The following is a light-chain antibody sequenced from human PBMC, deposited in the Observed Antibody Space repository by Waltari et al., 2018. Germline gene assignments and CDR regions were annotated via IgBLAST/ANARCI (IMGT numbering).Light chain of an antibody. V-gene: IGLV2-14*03. CDR1: STDAGPHTY. CDR3: CSYANMVTLFVV. Sequence: QSALTQPASVSGSPGQSITISCTGSSTDAGPHTYVSWYQQHPGKAPNLIIYDVSHRPSGISKRFSGSRSGDTASLTISGLQAEDEADYFCCSYANMVTLFVVFGGGTKLTVL. CDR2: DVS. J-gene: IGLJ2*01.